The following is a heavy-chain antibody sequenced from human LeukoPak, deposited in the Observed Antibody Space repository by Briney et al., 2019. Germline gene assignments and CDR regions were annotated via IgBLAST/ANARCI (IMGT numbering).Heavy chain of an antibody. CDR3: ARAPDILTGLHGWGFDY. CDR2: IYYSGST. CDR1: GYSISSGHY. V-gene: IGHV4-61*01. D-gene: IGHD3-9*01. J-gene: IGHJ4*02. Sequence: SETLSLTCSVSGYSISSGHYWGWIRQPPGKGLEWIGYIYYSGSTNYNPSLKSRVTISVDTSKNQFSLKLSSVTAADTAVYYCARAPDILTGLHGWGFDYWGQGTLVTVSS.